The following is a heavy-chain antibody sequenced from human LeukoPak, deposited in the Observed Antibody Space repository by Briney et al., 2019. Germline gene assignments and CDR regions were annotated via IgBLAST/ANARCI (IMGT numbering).Heavy chain of an antibody. CDR3: ARDNYDSNNWFDP. V-gene: IGHV3-21*01. J-gene: IGHJ5*02. D-gene: IGHD3-3*01. CDR2: ISSSSSYI. Sequence: PEGSLRLSCAASGFTFSNAWMNWVRQAPGKGLEWVSSISSSSSYIYYAGSVKGRFTISRDNAKNSLYLQMNSLRAEDTAVYYCARDNYDSNNWFDPWGQGTLVTVSS. CDR1: GFTFSNAW.